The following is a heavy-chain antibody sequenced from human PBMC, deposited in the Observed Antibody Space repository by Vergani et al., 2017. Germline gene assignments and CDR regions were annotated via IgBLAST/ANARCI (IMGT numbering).Heavy chain of an antibody. CDR3: ASEPPPDGYNPLRYYYYGMDV. CDR2: IWYDGSNK. D-gene: IGHD5-24*01. V-gene: IGHV3-33*01. CDR1: GFTFSSYG. Sequence: QVQLVESGGGVVQPGRSLRLSCAASGFTFSSYGMHWVRQAPGKGLEWVAVIWYDGSNKYYADSVKGRFTISRDNSKNTLYLQMNSLRAEDTAVYYCASEPPPDGYNPLRYYYYGMDVWGQGTTVTVSS. J-gene: IGHJ6*02.